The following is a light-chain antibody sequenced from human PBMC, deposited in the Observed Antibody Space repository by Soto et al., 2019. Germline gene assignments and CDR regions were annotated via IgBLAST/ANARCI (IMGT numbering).Light chain of an antibody. J-gene: IGLJ2*01. CDR3: CSYAGSSPHVV. Sequence: QSVLTQPASVSGSPGQSITISCTGTSSDLGSYNLVSWYQQHPGKAPKLMIYEGSKRPSGVSNRFSGSKSGNTASLTISGLQAEDEADYYCCSYAGSSPHVVFGGGTKLTVL. CDR1: SSDLGSYNL. V-gene: IGLV2-23*01. CDR2: EGS.